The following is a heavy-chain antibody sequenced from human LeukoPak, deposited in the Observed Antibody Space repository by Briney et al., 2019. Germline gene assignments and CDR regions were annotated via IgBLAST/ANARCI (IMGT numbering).Heavy chain of an antibody. CDR1: GFTFDDYA. J-gene: IGHJ2*01. CDR2: INWSGVST. D-gene: IGHD2-15*01. V-gene: IGHV3-20*04. CDR3: AKGKDTLNPYWYFDV. Sequence: GGSLRLSCAASGFTFDDYAMSWIRQAPGKGLEWVSGINWSGVSTGYADSVKGRFTISRDNTKNSLFLQMNSLRAEDTAFYYCAKGKDTLNPYWYFDVWGRGTLVTVSS.